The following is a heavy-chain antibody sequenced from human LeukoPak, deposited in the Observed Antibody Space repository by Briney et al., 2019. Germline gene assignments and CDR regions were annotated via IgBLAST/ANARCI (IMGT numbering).Heavy chain of an antibody. J-gene: IGHJ4*02. CDR2: ISNSGTTI. CDR3: AGDGGSGWSLDF. Sequence: GGSLRLSCAVSGFTFSDYYMNWVRQAPGKGLEWLSYISNSGTTIYYADSVKGRFTISRDNAKNSLYLQMNSLTAEDTAIYYCAGDGGSGWSLDFWGQGTLVTVSS. V-gene: IGHV3-11*01. CDR1: GFTFSDYY. D-gene: IGHD6-19*01.